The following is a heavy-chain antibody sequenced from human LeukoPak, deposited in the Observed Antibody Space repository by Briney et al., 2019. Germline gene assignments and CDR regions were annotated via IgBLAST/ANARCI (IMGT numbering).Heavy chain of an antibody. Sequence: GGSLRLSCAASGFTFSNAWMSWVRQAPGKGLEWVGRIKSKTDGGTTDYAAPVKGRFTISRDDSKTTLYLQMNSLKTEDTAVYYCASSSSWYGNIDYWGQGTLVTVSS. V-gene: IGHV3-15*01. CDR3: ASSSSWYGNIDY. D-gene: IGHD6-13*01. CDR1: GFTFSNAW. CDR2: IKSKTDGGTT. J-gene: IGHJ4*02.